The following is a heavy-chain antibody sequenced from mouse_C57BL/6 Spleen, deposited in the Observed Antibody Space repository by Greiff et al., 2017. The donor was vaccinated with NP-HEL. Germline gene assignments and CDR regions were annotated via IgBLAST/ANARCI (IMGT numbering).Heavy chain of an antibody. Sequence: VQLQQSGAELVRPGASVTLSCKASGYTFTDYEMHWVKQTPVHGLEWIGAIDPETGGTAYNQKFKGKAILTADKSSSTAYMELRSLTSVDSAVYYCTRRGAQATVGYYAMDYWGQGTSVTDSS. D-gene: IGHD3-2*02. V-gene: IGHV1-15*01. CDR1: GYTFTDYE. CDR2: IDPETGGT. CDR3: TRRGAQATVGYYAMDY. J-gene: IGHJ4*01.